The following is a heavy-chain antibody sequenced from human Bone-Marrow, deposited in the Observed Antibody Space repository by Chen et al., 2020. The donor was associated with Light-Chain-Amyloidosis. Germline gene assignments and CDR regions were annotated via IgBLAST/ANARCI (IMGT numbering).Heavy chain of an antibody. CDR1: GFTFSDYW. CDR2: IKQDTSEK. D-gene: IGHD3-16*01. J-gene: IGHJ4*02. CDR3: ARHIVWGAPDY. Sequence: EVQLVESGGGLVQPGGSLRLSSAASGFTFSDYWMSWVRQAPGKGLEWVANIKQDTSEKYYVDSVKGRFTISRDNAKDSLYLQMSSLRAEDTAMYYCARHIVWGAPDYWGQGTLVTVSS. V-gene: IGHV3-7*03.